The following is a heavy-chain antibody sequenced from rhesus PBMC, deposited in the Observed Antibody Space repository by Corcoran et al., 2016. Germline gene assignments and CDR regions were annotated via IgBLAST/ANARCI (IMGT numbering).Heavy chain of an antibody. J-gene: IGHJ4*01. D-gene: IGHD6-25*01. CDR2: IYGGSGST. Sequence: QVQLQESGPGVVKPSETLSLTCAVSGGSISGYYLWSWIRQPPGKGLEWIGYIYGGSGSTSYNPSLKSRGIISIDPSKNQFSLKLSSVTAADTAVYYCARDPYSGSWKREIFDYWGQGVLVTVSS. V-gene: IGHV4S7*01. CDR1: GGSISGYYL. CDR3: ARDPYSGSWKREIFDY.